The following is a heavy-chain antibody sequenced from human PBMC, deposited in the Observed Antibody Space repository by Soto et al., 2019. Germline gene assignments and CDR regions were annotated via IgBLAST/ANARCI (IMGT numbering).Heavy chain of an antibody. V-gene: IGHV4-61*01. D-gene: IGHD1-1*01. Sequence: QVQLQESGPGLVKPSETLSLTCTVSGGSVSSGSYYWSWIRQPPGKGLEWIGYIYYSGSTNYNPSLKSRVTISVDTSKNQFSLKLSSVTAADTAVYYCARATTRYYFDHWGQGTLVTVSS. CDR3: ARATTRYYFDH. CDR2: IYYSGST. CDR1: GGSVSSGSYY. J-gene: IGHJ4*02.